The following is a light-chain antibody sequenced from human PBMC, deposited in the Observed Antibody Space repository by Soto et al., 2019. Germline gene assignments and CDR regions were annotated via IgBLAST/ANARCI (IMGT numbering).Light chain of an antibody. CDR1: QSVSSN. Sequence: EIVMTQSPANLSVSPGERATLSCRASQSVSSNLAWYQQKPVQGPRLLIYGASTRATSIPARFSGSGSGTEFTLTINSLQSEDFAVYYCQQYNKWPPYTFGQGTKLEIK. J-gene: IGKJ2*01. CDR3: QQYNKWPPYT. V-gene: IGKV3-15*01. CDR2: GAS.